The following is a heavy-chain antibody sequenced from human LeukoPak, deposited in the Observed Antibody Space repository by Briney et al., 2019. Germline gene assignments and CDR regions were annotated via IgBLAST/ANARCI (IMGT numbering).Heavy chain of an antibody. V-gene: IGHV1-2*02. CDR3: ARDLWFGDAPFFDY. CDR1: GYTFTGYY. Sequence: ASVKVSCKASGYTFTGYYMHWVRQAPGQGLEWMGWINPNSGGTNYAQKFQGRVTMTRDTSISTAYMELSRLRSDDTAVYYCARDLWFGDAPFFDYWGQGTLVTVSS. J-gene: IGHJ4*02. D-gene: IGHD3-10*01. CDR2: INPNSGGT.